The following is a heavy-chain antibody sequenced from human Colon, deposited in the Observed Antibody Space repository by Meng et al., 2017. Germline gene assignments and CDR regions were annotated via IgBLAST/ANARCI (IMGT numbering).Heavy chain of an antibody. J-gene: IGHJ5*02. CDR3: AREVVVAGTRNWLDP. CDR2: TYQNGRP. Sequence: QVQLQQSGPGLVKPSGTLSLTCTASGGAITSSDWWSWVRQTPGKGLEWIGETYQNGRPNYNPSLKSRVTISVDKSKNQFSLNMTSVTAADTAVYYCAREVVVAGTRNWLDPWGQGILVTVSS. V-gene: IGHV4-4*02. CDR1: GGAITSSDW. D-gene: IGHD6-19*01.